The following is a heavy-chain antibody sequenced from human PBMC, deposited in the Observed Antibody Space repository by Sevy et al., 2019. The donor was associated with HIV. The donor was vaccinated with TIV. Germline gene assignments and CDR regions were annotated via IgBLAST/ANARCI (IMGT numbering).Heavy chain of an antibody. Sequence: SETLSLTCTVSGGSISSGGYYWSWIRQHPGKGLEWIGYIYYSGSTYYNPSLKSRVTISVDTSKNQFSLKLGSVTAAETAVYYWARERDSGSYYFDYWGQGTLVTVSS. CDR1: GGSISSGGYY. CDR3: ARERDSGSYYFDY. J-gene: IGHJ4*02. CDR2: IYYSGST. D-gene: IGHD1-26*01. V-gene: IGHV4-31*03.